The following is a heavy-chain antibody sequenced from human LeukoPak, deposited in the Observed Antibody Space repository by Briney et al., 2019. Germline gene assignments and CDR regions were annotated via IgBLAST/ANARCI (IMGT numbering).Heavy chain of an antibody. V-gene: IGHV3-23*01. CDR1: GLTFSNHG. CDR2: ISPSADIK. J-gene: IGHJ4*02. D-gene: IGHD3-9*01. Sequence: GGSLRLSCAASGLTFSNHGMNWVRQAPGKGLEWVSGISPSADIKYYADSVKGRFTISRDNSKNTLYLQMNSLRAEDTAVYYCAKERLFDPYFDYWGQGTLVTVSS. CDR3: AKERLFDPYFDY.